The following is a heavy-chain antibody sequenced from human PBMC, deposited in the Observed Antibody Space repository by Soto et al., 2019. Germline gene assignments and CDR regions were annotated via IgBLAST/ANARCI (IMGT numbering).Heavy chain of an antibody. V-gene: IGHV3-7*03. CDR3: ASEVDGPFDP. CDR2: IKQDGSEK. J-gene: IGHJ5*02. D-gene: IGHD6-19*01. CDR1: GFTFSSYW. Sequence: EVQLVESGGGLVQPGGSLRLSCAASGFTFSSYWISWVRQAPGTGLEWVANIKQDGSEKYYVDSVKGRFTISRDNAKNSRSLQMNSLRVEDTALYYCASEVDGPFDPWGQGTLVTVSS.